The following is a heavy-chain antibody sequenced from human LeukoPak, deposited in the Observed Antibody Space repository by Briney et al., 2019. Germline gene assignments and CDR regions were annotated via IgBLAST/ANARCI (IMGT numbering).Heavy chain of an antibody. J-gene: IGHJ3*02. CDR1: GGSISSYY. Sequence: SETLSLTCTVSGGSISSYYWSWLRQPPGKGLEWLGYIYYSGSTNYNTSLKSRVNISVDTSKNQFSLKLSSVAAADTAVYYCARRESGGRNDAFDIWGPGTMVTVSS. V-gene: IGHV4-59*08. CDR2: IYYSGST. D-gene: IGHD4-23*01. CDR3: ARRESGGRNDAFDI.